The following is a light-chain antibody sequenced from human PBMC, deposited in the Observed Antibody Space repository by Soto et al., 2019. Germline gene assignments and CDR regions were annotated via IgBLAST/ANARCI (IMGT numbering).Light chain of an antibody. J-gene: IGKJ1*01. CDR2: AAS. CDR1: QGISNY. CDR3: QKYNSAPRT. V-gene: IGKV1-27*01. Sequence: DIQMTQSPSSLSASVGDRVTITCRASQGISNYLAWYQQKPGKVPKLLIYAASTLQSGVPSRFSGSGSGTEFTLTISNLQPEDVATYYWQKYNSAPRTFGQGTKVEIK.